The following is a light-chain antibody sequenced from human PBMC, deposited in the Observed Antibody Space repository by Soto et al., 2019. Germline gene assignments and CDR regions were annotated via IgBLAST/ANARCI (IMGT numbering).Light chain of an antibody. V-gene: IGKV3-11*01. CDR1: QSVNSY. Sequence: EIVVTQSPATLSLSRGERATLSCRTSQSVNSYFAWYQQKPGQAPRLLIYDASNRASGVPARFSGSGSGTDFILTISSLEPEDFAVYYCQQRETWPHTFGQGTKVEIK. J-gene: IGKJ2*01. CDR2: DAS. CDR3: QQRETWPHT.